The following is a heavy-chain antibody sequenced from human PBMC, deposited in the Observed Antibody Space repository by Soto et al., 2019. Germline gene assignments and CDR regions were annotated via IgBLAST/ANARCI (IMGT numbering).Heavy chain of an antibody. CDR2: IYYIGST. V-gene: IGHV4-31*03. J-gene: IGHJ5*02. Sequence: SETLSLTCTVSGGSISSGGYYWNWIRQHPGKGLEWIGYIYYIGSTYYNPSLKSRVTISLDTSKNQFSLKLSSVTSADTAVYYCARIVFPWGQGTLVTVSS. D-gene: IGHD2-15*01. CDR3: ARIVFP. CDR1: GGSISSGGYY.